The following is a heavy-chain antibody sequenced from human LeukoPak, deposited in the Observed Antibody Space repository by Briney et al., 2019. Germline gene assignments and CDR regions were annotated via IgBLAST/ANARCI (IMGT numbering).Heavy chain of an antibody. V-gene: IGHV3-30-3*01. CDR2: ISYDEIIT. J-gene: IGHJ5*02. CDR1: GFTFRNWS. D-gene: IGHD3-10*01. CDR3: AKAYISGSGKFDP. Sequence: GGSLRLSCAASGFTFRNWSMHWVRQAPGQGLEWVAVISYDEIITYYADPVRGRFTISRDNSKNTLFLQMNSLRAEDTALYYCAKAYISGSGKFDPWGQGTLVTVSS.